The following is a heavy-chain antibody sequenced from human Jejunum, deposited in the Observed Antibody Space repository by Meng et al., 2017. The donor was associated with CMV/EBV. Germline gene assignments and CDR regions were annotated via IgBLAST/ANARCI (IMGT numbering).Heavy chain of an antibody. V-gene: IGHV3-66*02. CDR2: IYSGGDT. CDR3: ARGTQYYDSSGYYNWYFDL. CDR1: TVSSNY. Sequence: TVSSNYMSWARQAPGKGLEWVSVIYSGGDTYYADSVKGRFTISRDNSKNTLYLQMNSLRAEDTAVYYCARGTQYYDSSGYYNWYFDLWGRDTLVTVSS. D-gene: IGHD3-22*01. J-gene: IGHJ2*01.